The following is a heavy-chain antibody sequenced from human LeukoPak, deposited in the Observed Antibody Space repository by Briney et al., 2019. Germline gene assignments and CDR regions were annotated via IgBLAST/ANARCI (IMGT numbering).Heavy chain of an antibody. J-gene: IGHJ4*02. CDR2: TYHSGST. D-gene: IGHD3-16*01. CDR1: GGSISITNW. Sequence: PSETLSLTCAVSGGSISITNWWGWVRQPPGKGLEWIGDTYHSGSTNYNPSLKSRVTISVDTSKNQFSLKLNSVTATDTAVYYCARHYGPWGQGTLVTVSS. V-gene: IGHV4-4*02. CDR3: ARHYGP.